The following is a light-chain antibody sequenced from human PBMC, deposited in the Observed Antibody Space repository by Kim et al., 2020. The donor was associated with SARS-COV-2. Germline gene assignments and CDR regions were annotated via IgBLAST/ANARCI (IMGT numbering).Light chain of an antibody. V-gene: IGKV3-20*01. J-gene: IGKJ2*01. CDR2: GAS. CDR3: QQFAGSPPYT. Sequence: PGERATLSCRASQSVSSRYLAWYQQKPGKAPRLLIYGASSRATGIPDRFSGGGSGTDFTLTISRLEPEDFAVYYCQQFAGSPPYTFGQGTKLEI. CDR1: QSVSSRY.